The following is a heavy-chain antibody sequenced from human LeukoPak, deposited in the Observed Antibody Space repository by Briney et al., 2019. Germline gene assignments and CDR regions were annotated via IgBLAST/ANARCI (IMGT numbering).Heavy chain of an antibody. CDR1: GFAFDDFA. J-gene: IGHJ4*02. CDR3: SRNGLVDFDY. V-gene: IGHV3-49*04. CDR2: VRRRAYGGAA. Sequence: SGGSRRLSCTTSGFAFDDFAVSWVRRPAGKGLEWVGFVRRRAYGGAAGYAASVKGRFIISRDESKGIAYLQMNSLKTEDTAVYYCSRNGLVDFDYWGQGSRVIVSP.